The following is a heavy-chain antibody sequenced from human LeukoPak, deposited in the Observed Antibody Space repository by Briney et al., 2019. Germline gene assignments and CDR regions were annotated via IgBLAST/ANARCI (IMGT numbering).Heavy chain of an antibody. Sequence: SETLSLTCTVSGYSISSGYYWGWIRQPPGKGLEWIGSIYHSGSTYYNPSLKSRVTISVYTSKNQFSLKLSSVTAADTAVYYCARDPSTTVTTLNWFDPWGQGTLVTVSS. J-gene: IGHJ5*02. CDR2: IYHSGST. CDR3: ARDPSTTVTTLNWFDP. D-gene: IGHD4-17*01. CDR1: GYSISSGYY. V-gene: IGHV4-38-2*02.